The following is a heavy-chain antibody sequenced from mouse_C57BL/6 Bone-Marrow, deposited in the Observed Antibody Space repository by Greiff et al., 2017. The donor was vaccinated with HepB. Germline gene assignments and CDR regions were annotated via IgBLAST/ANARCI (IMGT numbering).Heavy chain of an antibody. D-gene: IGHD2-12*01. CDR3: ARWLLYPNYAMDY. V-gene: IGHV1-82*01. Sequence: QVQLQQSGPELVKPGASVKISCKASGYAFSSSWMNWVKQRPGKGLEWIGRIYPGDGDTNYNGKFKGKATLTSDTSSSTAYMQLSSLTSEDSAIYFCARWLLYPNYAMDYWGQGTSVTVSS. CDR2: IYPGDGDT. CDR1: GYAFSSSW. J-gene: IGHJ4*01.